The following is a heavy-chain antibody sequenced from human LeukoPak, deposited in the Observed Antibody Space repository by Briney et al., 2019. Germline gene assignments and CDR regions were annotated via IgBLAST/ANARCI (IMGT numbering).Heavy chain of an antibody. J-gene: IGHJ4*02. D-gene: IGHD1-14*01. Sequence: GGSLRLSCAASGFTFSGHWMSWVRQDPGKGLEWVANINQGGSDKYYVDSVKGRFTISRDNANNLLYLQMNSLRGEDTAVYYCTRDRSRAEDDWGQGTLVTVSP. CDR2: INQGGSDK. CDR1: GFTFSGHW. CDR3: TRDRSRAEDD. V-gene: IGHV3-7*01.